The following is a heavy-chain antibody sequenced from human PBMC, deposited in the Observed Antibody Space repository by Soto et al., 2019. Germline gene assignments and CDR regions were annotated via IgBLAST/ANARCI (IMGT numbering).Heavy chain of an antibody. CDR2: IIPIFGTA. CDR3: AKIGYDSTGYYLWRGNLDY. D-gene: IGHD3-22*01. CDR1: GGTFSSYA. Sequence: SVKVSCKASGGTFSSYAISWVRQAPGQGLEWMGGIIPIFGTANYAQKFQGRVTITADESTSTAYMELSSLRSEDTAVYYCAKIGYDSTGYYLWRGNLDYWGQGNRGTV. J-gene: IGHJ4*02. V-gene: IGHV1-69*13.